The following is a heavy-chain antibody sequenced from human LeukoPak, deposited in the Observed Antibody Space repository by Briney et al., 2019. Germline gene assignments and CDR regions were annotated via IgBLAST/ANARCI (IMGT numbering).Heavy chain of an antibody. Sequence: GGSLRLSCAASGFTFDDYAMHWVRQAPGKGLEWVSGISWNSGSIGYADSEKGRFTISRDNAKNSLYLQMNSLRAEDTALYYCAKVVYGSGSYYNPSDAFDIWGQGTMVTVSS. CDR1: GFTFDDYA. CDR3: AKVVYGSGSYYNPSDAFDI. J-gene: IGHJ3*02. D-gene: IGHD3-10*01. CDR2: ISWNSGSI. V-gene: IGHV3-9*01.